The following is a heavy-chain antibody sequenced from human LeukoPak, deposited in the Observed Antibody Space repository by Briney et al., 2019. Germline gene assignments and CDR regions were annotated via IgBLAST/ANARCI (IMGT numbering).Heavy chain of an antibody. Sequence: GESLKISCKGSGYSFASYWIGWVRQMPGKGLEWMGIIYPGDSDTRYSPSFQGQVTISTDKSISTSYLQWSSLKASDTAMYYCARNRDDYMDVWGKGTTVTVSS. CDR2: IYPGDSDT. J-gene: IGHJ6*03. CDR3: ARNRDDYMDV. D-gene: IGHD2/OR15-2a*01. V-gene: IGHV5-51*01. CDR1: GYSFASYW.